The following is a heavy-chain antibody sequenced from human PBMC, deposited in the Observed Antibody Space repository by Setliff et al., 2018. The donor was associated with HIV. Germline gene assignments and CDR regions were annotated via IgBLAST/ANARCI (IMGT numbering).Heavy chain of an antibody. Sequence: LRLSCAASGFPFSSYWIHWVRQAPGKGLVWVSRISADGSDTSYADSVKGRFTISRDNAKNTLYLQMNSLRAEDTALYYCSLGYCSGGSCYSDPEVAFDIWGQGTMVTVSS. CDR2: ISADGSDT. D-gene: IGHD2-15*01. V-gene: IGHV3-74*01. CDR3: SLGYCSGGSCYSDPEVAFDI. CDR1: GFPFSSYW. J-gene: IGHJ3*02.